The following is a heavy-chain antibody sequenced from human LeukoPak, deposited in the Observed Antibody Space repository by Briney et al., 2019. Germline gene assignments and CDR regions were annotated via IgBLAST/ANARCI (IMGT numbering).Heavy chain of an antibody. Sequence: PSETQSLICAVYGGFFSGYYWSWIRQPPGKGLEWLGEINQSGRPNYNPSLKSRVTISVATSKNQFALKLSSVTAADTAVYYCARLPAWWDWLACDIWGQETMVTVSS. CDR2: INQSGRP. CDR3: ARLPAWWDWLACDI. D-gene: IGHD3-3*01. J-gene: IGHJ3*02. V-gene: IGHV4-34*01. CDR1: GGFFSGYY.